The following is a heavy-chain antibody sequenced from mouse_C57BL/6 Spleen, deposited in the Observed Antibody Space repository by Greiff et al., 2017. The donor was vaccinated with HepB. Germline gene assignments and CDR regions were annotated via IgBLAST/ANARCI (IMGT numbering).Heavy chain of an antibody. CDR1: GYTFTSYW. V-gene: IGHV1-52*01. CDR2: IDPSDSET. CDR3: ARAYYSNYGSYFDY. D-gene: IGHD2-5*01. J-gene: IGHJ2*01. Sequence: LVRPGSSVKLSCKASGYTFTSYWMHWVKQRPIQGLEWIGNIDPSDSETHYNQKFKDKATLTVDKSSSTAYMQLSSLTSEDSAVYYCARAYYSNYGSYFDYWGQGTTLTVSS.